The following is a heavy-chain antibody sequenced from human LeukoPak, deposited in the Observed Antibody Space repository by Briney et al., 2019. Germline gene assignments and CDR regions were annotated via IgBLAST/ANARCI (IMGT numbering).Heavy chain of an antibody. V-gene: IGHV4-59*01. CDR1: GGSISTYY. J-gene: IGHJ4*02. CDR3: ARGYYFDY. Sequence: PSETLSLTCTVSGGSISTYYWSWIRQPPGKGLEWIGYIHYTGSTDYNPSLKSRVTTSVDTSKNQFSLNLSSVTAADTAVYYCARGYYFDYWGQGTLVTVSS. CDR2: IHYTGST.